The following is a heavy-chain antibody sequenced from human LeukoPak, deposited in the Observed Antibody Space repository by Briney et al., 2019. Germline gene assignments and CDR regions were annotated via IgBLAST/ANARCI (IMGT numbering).Heavy chain of an antibody. CDR1: GGSISSYY. CDR3: ARTSLRSFYGMDV. D-gene: IGHD2-15*01. CDR2: IYYSGST. J-gene: IGHJ6*02. V-gene: IGHV4-59*08. Sequence: PSETLSLTCTVSGGSISSYYWSWIRQPPGKGLEWIGYIYYSGSTNYNPSLKSRVTISVGTSKNQFSLKLSSVTAADTAVYYCARTSLRSFYGMDVWGQGTTVTVSS.